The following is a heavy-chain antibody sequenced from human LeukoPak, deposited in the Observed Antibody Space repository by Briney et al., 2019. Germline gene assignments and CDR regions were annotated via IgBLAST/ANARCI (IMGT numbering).Heavy chain of an antibody. CDR1: GGTFSSYA. CDR2: IIPLLGVA. V-gene: IGHV1-69*04. D-gene: IGHD6-13*01. J-gene: IGHJ6*02. Sequence: SVNVSCTASGGTFSSYAINSVRQAPGQGLEWMGRIIPLLGVANYAQKFQGRVTITADKSTSRAYMELSSLRSEDTAVYYCARDTGSPGYTTSWSGGVDVWGQGTTVTVSS. CDR3: ARDTGSPGYTTSWSGGVDV.